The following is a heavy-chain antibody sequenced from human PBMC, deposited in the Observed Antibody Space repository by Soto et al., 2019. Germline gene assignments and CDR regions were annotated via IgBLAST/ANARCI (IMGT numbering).Heavy chain of an antibody. D-gene: IGHD5-12*01. CDR3: AHSDGGYEIIYFDF. V-gene: IGHV2-5*01. J-gene: IGHJ4*02. CDR1: GFSFTTAGVA. CDR2: IYYNDDR. Sequence: SCPPLVHPTHTLTLTCTFSGFSFTTAGVAVGWIRQTPGGALEWLTLIYYNDDRRFSPSLKTRLTITGDTSKNQVVLSLTNVDPGDTATYFCAHSDGGYEIIYFDFWGQGIPVT.